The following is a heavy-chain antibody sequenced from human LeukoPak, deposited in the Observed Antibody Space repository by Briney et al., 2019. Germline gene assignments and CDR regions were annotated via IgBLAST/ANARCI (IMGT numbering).Heavy chain of an antibody. Sequence: GGSLRLSCAASGFTVSSNYMNWVRQAPGKGLEWVSIIYADYDTHYADSVKGRFTISRDNSKNTLYLQMSSLRSEDTAVYYCAAERDRIAARPSFAFDIWGQGTMVTVSS. CDR1: GFTVSSNY. D-gene: IGHD6-6*01. CDR2: IYADYDT. V-gene: IGHV3-53*05. CDR3: AAERDRIAARPSFAFDI. J-gene: IGHJ3*02.